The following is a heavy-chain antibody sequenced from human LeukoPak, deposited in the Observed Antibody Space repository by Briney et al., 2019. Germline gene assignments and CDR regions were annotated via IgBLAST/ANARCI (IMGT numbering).Heavy chain of an antibody. V-gene: IGHV3-7*01. J-gene: IGHJ3*02. Sequence: PGGSLRLSCAASGFTFSSYWMSWVRQAPGKGLEWVANIKQDGSEKYYVDSVKGRFTISRDNAKNSLYLQMNSLRAEDTAVYYCAKGGSGSFPNGAFDIWGQGTMVTVSS. CDR3: AKGGSGSFPNGAFDI. D-gene: IGHD1-26*01. CDR1: GFTFSSYW. CDR2: IKQDGSEK.